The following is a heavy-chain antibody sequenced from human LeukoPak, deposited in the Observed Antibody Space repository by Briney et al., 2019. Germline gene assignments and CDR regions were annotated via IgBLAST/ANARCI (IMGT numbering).Heavy chain of an antibody. Sequence: PSETLSLTCAVSGDSISSGYYWGWIRQPPGKGLEWIGTIYHSGYAYYNPPLQSRVAMSVDTSKNHFSLSLSSVTAADTAVYYCARSSTRTHYYHMDVWGKGTTVTVSS. CDR3: ARSSTRTHYYHMDV. J-gene: IGHJ6*03. V-gene: IGHV4-38-2*01. CDR2: IYHSGYA. CDR1: GDSISSGYY.